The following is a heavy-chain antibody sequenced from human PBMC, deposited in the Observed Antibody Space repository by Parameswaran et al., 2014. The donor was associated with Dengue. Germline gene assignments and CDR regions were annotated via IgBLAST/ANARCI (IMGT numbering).Heavy chain of an antibody. J-gene: IGHJ6*02. D-gene: IGHD6-13*01. Sequence: WVRQAPGQGLEWMGIINPSGGSTSYAQKFQGRVTMTRDTSTSTVYMELSSLRSEDTAVYYCARDRTPGSWYYYYGMDVWGQGTTVTVSS. V-gene: IGHV1-46*01. CDR3: ARDRTPGSWYYYYGMDV. CDR2: INPSGGST.